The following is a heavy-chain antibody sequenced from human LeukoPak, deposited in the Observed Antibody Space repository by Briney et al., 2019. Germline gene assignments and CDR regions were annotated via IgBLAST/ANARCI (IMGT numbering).Heavy chain of an antibody. CDR3: AMVRAAAGTDYYYYYMDV. Sequence: SVKVSCKASGGTFSSYAISWVRQAPGQGLEWMGGIIPIFGTANYAQKFQGRVTITADESTSTAYMELSSLRSEDTAVYYCAMVRAAAGTDYYYYYMDVWGKGTTVTVSS. CDR1: GGTFSSYA. J-gene: IGHJ6*03. CDR2: IIPIFGTA. D-gene: IGHD6-13*01. V-gene: IGHV1-69*13.